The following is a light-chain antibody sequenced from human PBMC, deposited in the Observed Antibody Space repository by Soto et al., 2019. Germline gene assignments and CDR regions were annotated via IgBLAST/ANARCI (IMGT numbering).Light chain of an antibody. CDR1: SSNIGSST. CDR3: TAWDASLNGYV. CDR2: SNN. Sequence: QSVLTQPPSASGTPGQRVIISCSGSSSNIGSSTVNWYQQLPGTAPKLLIYSNNQRPSGVPDRFSGSKSGTSGSLAISGLQSEDEADYYCTAWDASLNGYVFGTGTKLTVL. V-gene: IGLV1-44*01. J-gene: IGLJ1*01.